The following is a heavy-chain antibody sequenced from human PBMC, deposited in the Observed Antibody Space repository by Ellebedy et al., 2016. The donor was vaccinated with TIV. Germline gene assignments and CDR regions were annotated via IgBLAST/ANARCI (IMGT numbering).Heavy chain of an antibody. D-gene: IGHD6-19*01. V-gene: IGHV3-33*01. Sequence: GESLKISCAASGFTFSSYGMHWVRQAPGKGLEWVAVIWYDGSNKYYADSVKGRFTISRDNSKNTLYLQMNSLRAEDTAVYYCAREGIAVAGNYGMDVWGQGTTVTVSS. J-gene: IGHJ6*02. CDR1: GFTFSSYG. CDR3: AREGIAVAGNYGMDV. CDR2: IWYDGSNK.